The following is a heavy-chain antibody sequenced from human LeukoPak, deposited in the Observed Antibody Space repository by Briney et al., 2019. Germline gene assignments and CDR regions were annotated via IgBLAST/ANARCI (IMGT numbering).Heavy chain of an antibody. CDR3: AISRDGTIFHS. Sequence: PGGSLRLSCAASGFTFSRFSMNWVRQAPGKGLEWVSSISSSSSYIYYVDSVKGRFTISRDNAKNSLYLQMNSLRAEDTAVYYCAISRDGTIFHSWGQGTLVTVSS. D-gene: IGHD1-7*01. V-gene: IGHV3-21*01. CDR2: ISSSSSYI. CDR1: GFTFSRFS. J-gene: IGHJ4*02.